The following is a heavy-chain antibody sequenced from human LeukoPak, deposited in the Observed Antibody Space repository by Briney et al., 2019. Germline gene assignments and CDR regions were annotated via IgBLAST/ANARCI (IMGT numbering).Heavy chain of an antibody. CDR2: ISYDGSNK. Sequence: PGGSLTLSCAASGFTFSSYGMHWVRQAPGKGLEWVAVISYDGSNKYYAHSVKGRFTISRDNSKNTLYLQMNSLRAEDTAVYYCAKDNYDILTGGDFDYWGQGTLVTVSS. V-gene: IGHV3-30*18. CDR1: GFTFSSYG. J-gene: IGHJ4*02. CDR3: AKDNYDILTGGDFDY. D-gene: IGHD3-9*01.